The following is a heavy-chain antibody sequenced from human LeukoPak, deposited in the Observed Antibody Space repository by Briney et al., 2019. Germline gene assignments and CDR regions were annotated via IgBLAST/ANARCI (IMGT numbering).Heavy chain of an antibody. CDR2: IRYSGRT. J-gene: IGHJ4*02. Sequence: SETLSLTCTVSGGSISSNTYYWSWIRQPPGKGLEWIGSIRYSGRTYYKPSLKSRVTLSVDTSKNQLLLNLRSVTAADTAMYYCAREFNGSPDYLWQGTLVTVSS. CDR1: GGSISSNTYY. CDR3: AREFNGSPDY. D-gene: IGHD6-25*01. V-gene: IGHV4-39*02.